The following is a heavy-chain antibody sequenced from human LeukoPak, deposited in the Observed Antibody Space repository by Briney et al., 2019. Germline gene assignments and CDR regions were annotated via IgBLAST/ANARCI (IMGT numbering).Heavy chain of an antibody. Sequence: ASVKVSCKASGYTFNAHYIHWVRQAPGQGPEWMGWINPNSGGTNYAQKFQGWVTMTRDTSISAAYMELSRLRSDDTAVYYCARDGGSGSYYYYGMDVWGQGTTVTVSS. CDR3: ARDGGSGSYYYYGMDV. V-gene: IGHV1-2*04. J-gene: IGHJ6*02. D-gene: IGHD3-10*01. CDR2: INPNSGGT. CDR1: GYTFNAHY.